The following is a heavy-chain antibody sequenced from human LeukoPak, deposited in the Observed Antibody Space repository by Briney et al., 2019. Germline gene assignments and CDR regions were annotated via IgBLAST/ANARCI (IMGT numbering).Heavy chain of an antibody. V-gene: IGHV1-8*01. J-gene: IGHJ4*02. Sequence: ASVKVSCKTSGYTFTNYDIHWVRQATGQRLEWMGWETPNTSNTGYSQKFQGRVTMTRNTSISTAYMELSSLTSEDTAIYYCAREGSNDSLDYWGQGTLVTVSS. CDR1: GYTFTNYD. CDR3: AREGSNDSLDY. CDR2: ETPNTSNT. D-gene: IGHD3-3*01.